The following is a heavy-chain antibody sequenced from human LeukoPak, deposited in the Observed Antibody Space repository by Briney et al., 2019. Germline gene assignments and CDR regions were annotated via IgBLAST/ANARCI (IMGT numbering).Heavy chain of an antibody. D-gene: IGHD4-23*01. CDR3: ASCVGGNSCSYWYFDL. V-gene: IGHV4-39*01. CDR1: GGSISSSSYY. CDR2: IYYGGST. J-gene: IGHJ2*01. Sequence: PSETLSLTCTVSGGSISSSSYYWGWIRQPPGKGLEWIGSIYYGGSTYYNPSLKSRVTISVDTSKNQFSLKLSSVTAADTAVYYCASCVGGNSCSYWYFDLWGRGTLVTVSS.